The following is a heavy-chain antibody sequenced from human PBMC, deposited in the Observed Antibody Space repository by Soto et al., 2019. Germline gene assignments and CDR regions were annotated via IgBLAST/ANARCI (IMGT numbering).Heavy chain of an antibody. CDR3: ARGTSGSGSYYQVGGVGTYYYYYGMDV. CDR2: IYSGGST. Sequence: GGSLRLSCAASGFTVSSNYMSWVRQAPGKGLEWVSVIYSGGSTYYADSVKGRFTISRDNSKNTLYLQMNSLRAEDTAVYYCARGTSGSGSYYQVGGVGTYYYYYGMDVWGQGTTVTVSS. J-gene: IGHJ6*02. CDR1: GFTVSSNY. V-gene: IGHV3-53*01. D-gene: IGHD3-10*01.